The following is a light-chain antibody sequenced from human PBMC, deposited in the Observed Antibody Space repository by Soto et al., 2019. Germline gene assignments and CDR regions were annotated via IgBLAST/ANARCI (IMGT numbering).Light chain of an antibody. CDR2: EGS. J-gene: IGLJ1*01. CDR1: SSDVGSYNL. Sequence: LTQPASVSGSPGQSITISRTGTSSDVGSYNLVSWFQQHPGKAPKLMIYEGSKRPSGVSNRFSGSRSGNTASLTISGLQAEDEADYYCCSYASSSTYVFGTGTKVTVL. V-gene: IGLV2-23*01. CDR3: CSYASSSTYV.